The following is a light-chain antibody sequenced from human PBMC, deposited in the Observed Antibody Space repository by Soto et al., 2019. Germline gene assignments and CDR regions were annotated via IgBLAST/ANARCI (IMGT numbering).Light chain of an antibody. Sequence: EIVLTQSPGTLSLSPGARATLSCRASQSVSSSYLAWYQQKPGQAPRLLIYGASSRATGIPDRISGSGSGTDVTLTISRLEPEDFAVYYCQQYGSSPLTFGQGTKVEIK. CDR2: GAS. CDR1: QSVSSSY. J-gene: IGKJ1*01. CDR3: QQYGSSPLT. V-gene: IGKV3-20*01.